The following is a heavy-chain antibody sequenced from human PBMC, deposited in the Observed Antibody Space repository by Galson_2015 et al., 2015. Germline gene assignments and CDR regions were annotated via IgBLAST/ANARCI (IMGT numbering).Heavy chain of an antibody. Sequence: SLRLSCAASEFTFTNYWMNWVCQAPGKGLEWVSYINSRSATIYYADSVKGRFTVSRDNSQNSLYLQMNSLRDDDTAVYYCARGRGSYTDWGQGTLVTVSS. CDR2: INSRSATI. J-gene: IGHJ4*02. CDR3: ARGRGSYTD. D-gene: IGHD3-10*01. CDR1: EFTFTNYW. V-gene: IGHV3-48*02.